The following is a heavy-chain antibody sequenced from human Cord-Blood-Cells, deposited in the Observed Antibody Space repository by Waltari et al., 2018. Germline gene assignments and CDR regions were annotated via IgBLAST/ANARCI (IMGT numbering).Heavy chain of an antibody. CDR2: INHSGST. D-gene: IGHD3-22*01. CDR3: ARCDSSGYKEAFDI. J-gene: IGHJ3*02. V-gene: IGHV4-34*01. CDR1: SFSGYY. Sequence: SFSGYYWSWIRQPPGKGLEWIGEINHSGSTNYNPSLKSRVTISVDTSKNQFSLKLSSVTAADTAVYYCARCDSSGYKEAFDIWGQGTMVTVSS.